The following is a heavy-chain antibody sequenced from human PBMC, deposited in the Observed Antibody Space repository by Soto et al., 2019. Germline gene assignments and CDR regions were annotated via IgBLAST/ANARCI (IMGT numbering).Heavy chain of an antibody. V-gene: IGHV4-59*01. CDR2: IYYSGST. CDR3: ARVQYCGGDYYSYYYYYYMDV. J-gene: IGHJ6*03. CDR1: GGSISSYY. Sequence: PSETLSLTCTVSGGSISSYYWSWIRQPPGKGLEWIGYIYYSGSTNYNPSLKSRVTISVDTSKNQFSLKLSSVTAADTAVYYCARVQYCGGDYYSYYYYYYMDVWGKGTTVTVSS. D-gene: IGHD2-21*01.